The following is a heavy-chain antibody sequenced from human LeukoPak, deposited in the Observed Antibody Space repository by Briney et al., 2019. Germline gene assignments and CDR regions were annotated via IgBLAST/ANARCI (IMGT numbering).Heavy chain of an antibody. CDR2: ISSSGPTI. J-gene: IGHJ2*01. V-gene: IGHV3-11*01. CDR3: TFVRDTSSSVWYFDL. CDR1: GSTFSGYY. D-gene: IGHD6-6*01. Sequence: PGGSLRLSCAASGSTFSGYYMSWIRQAPGKGLEWISYISSSGPTIYYADSVKGRFIISRDNAKNSLYLQMNSLRVEDTAVYYCTFVRDTSSSVWYFDLWGRGTLVTVSS.